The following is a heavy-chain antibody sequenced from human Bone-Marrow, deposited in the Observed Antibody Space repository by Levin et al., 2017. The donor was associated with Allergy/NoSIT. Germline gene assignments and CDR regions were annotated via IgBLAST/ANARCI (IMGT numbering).Heavy chain of an antibody. D-gene: IGHD3-3*01. V-gene: IGHV4-39*07. CDR1: GGSISSSSSY. J-gene: IGHJ4*02. Sequence: PSETLSLTCTVSGGSISSSSSYWGWIRQPPGKGLEWIGSIYYSGNTYYNPSLKGRVTMSVDTSKNQFSLRLSSVTAADTAGYYCAKYYDFWSGYFDYWGQGTLVTVSS. CDR2: IYYSGNT. CDR3: AKYYDFWSGYFDY.